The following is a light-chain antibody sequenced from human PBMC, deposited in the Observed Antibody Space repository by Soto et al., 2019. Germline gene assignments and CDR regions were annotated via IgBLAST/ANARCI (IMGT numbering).Light chain of an antibody. CDR3: QHYNSYPWT. V-gene: IGKV1-5*01. CDR2: DAS. CDR1: QSLSSYW. Sequence: LQMTQSPSALSASVGDRVTITCRASQSLSSYWLAWYQQKPGKAPKLLIYDASSLQSGVPSRFSGSGSGTEFTLTISSLHPDDFATYFCQHYNSYPWTFGQGTKVELK. J-gene: IGKJ1*01.